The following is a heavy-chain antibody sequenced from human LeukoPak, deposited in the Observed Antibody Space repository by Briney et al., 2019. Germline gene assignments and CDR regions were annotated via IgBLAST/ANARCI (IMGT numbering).Heavy chain of an antibody. CDR1: GGSISSGDYY. V-gene: IGHV4-30-4*08. Sequence: SETLSLTCTVSGGSISSGDYYWSWIRQPPGKGVEWIGYIYYSGSTYYNPSLKSRVTISVDTSKNQFSLKLSSVTAADTAVYYCARGSLVQSIDYWGQGTLVTVSS. D-gene: IGHD6-13*01. J-gene: IGHJ4*02. CDR3: ARGSLVQSIDY. CDR2: IYYSGST.